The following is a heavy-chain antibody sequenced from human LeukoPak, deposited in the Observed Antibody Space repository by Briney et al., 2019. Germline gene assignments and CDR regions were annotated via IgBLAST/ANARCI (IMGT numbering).Heavy chain of an antibody. CDR1: GGSVSSGSYY. CDR3: ARGSPMVRGVVFQH. V-gene: IGHV4-61*01. D-gene: IGHD3-10*01. J-gene: IGHJ1*01. Sequence: KTSETLSLTCTVSGGSVSSGSYYWSWIRQPPGKGLEWIGYIYYSGSTNYNPSLKSRVTISVDTSKNQFSLKLSSVTAADTAVYYCARGSPMVRGVVFQHWGQGTLVTVSS. CDR2: IYYSGST.